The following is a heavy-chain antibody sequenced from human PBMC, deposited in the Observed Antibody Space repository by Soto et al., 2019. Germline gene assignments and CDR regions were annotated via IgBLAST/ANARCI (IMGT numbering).Heavy chain of an antibody. V-gene: IGHV3-74*01. J-gene: IGHJ4*02. CDR3: ARFGTSYDSSGYLY. Sequence: EVQLVESGGGLVQPGGSLRLSCATSGFTFSYHWMHWVRQAPGKGLGWVSSINSDGSTTRHADSVKGRFTISRDNAKNTLYLQINSLRAEDTAVYYCARFGTSYDSSGYLYWGRGTLVTVSS. CDR1: GFTFSYHW. CDR2: INSDGSTT. D-gene: IGHD6-25*01.